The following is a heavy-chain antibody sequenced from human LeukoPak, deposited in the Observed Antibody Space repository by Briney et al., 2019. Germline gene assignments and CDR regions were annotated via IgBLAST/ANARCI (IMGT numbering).Heavy chain of an antibody. CDR2: INPNSGGT. J-gene: IGHJ3*02. CDR1: GYTFTGYY. D-gene: IGHD3-22*01. CDR3: ARSLPGITMIVVVIDRFDAFDI. Sequence: GASVEVSCKASGYTFTGYYMHWVRQAPGQRLEWMGWINPNSGGTNFAQKFQGRVTMTRDTSISTAYMELSRLRSDDTAVYYFARSLPGITMIVVVIDRFDAFDIWGQGTMVTVSS. V-gene: IGHV1-2*02.